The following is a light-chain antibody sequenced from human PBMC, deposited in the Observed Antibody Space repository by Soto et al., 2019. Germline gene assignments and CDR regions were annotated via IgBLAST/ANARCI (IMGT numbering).Light chain of an antibody. CDR3: QQYGRSPWP. J-gene: IGKJ1*01. CDR2: KAS. CDR1: QSISSW. V-gene: IGKV1-5*03. Sequence: DIQMTQSPSPLSASLGDRVTITCRASQSISSWLAWYQQKPGKAPKLLIYKASSLESGVPSRFSGSGSGTDFTLTISSLEPEDFAVYYCQQYGRSPWPFGQGAKVAIK.